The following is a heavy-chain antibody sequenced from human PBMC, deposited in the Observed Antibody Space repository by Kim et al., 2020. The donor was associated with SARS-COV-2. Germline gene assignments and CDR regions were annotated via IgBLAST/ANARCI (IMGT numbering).Heavy chain of an antibody. J-gene: IGHJ3*02. D-gene: IGHD6-19*01. V-gene: IGHV3-30*02. CDR3: AKDRYSGWSHDAFDI. Sequence: DSVKGRFTIARDNAKNTLYLQMNVLRAEDTAVYYCAKDRYSGWSHDAFDIWGQGTMVTVSS.